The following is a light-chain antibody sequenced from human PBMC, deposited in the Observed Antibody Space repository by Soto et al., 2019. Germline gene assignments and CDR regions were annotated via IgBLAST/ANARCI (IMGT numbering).Light chain of an antibody. CDR1: QSVSSN. V-gene: IGKV3-15*01. J-gene: IGKJ1*01. CDR3: QQRSNWRWT. Sequence: SVMTQAPAILYEYPGERATLSCRASQSVSSNLAWYQQKPGQAPRLLIYGASTRATGIPARFSGSGSGTEFTLTISSLQSEDFAVYYCQQRSNWRWTFGQGTKVDNK. CDR2: GAS.